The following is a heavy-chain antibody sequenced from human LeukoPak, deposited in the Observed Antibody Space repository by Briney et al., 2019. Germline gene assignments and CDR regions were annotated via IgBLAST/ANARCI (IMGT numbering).Heavy chain of an antibody. CDR1: GGSITSYY. CDR2: MYYSGNS. CDR3: ASYSNSWYYFDY. V-gene: IGHV4-59*01. J-gene: IGHJ4*02. D-gene: IGHD6-13*01. Sequence: PSETLSLTCTVSGGSITSYYWSWIRQPPGKGLEWIGYMYYSGNSYYNPSLKSRVTISVDTSKNQFSLKLSSMTAADTAVYYCASYSNSWYYFDYWGQGALVTVSS.